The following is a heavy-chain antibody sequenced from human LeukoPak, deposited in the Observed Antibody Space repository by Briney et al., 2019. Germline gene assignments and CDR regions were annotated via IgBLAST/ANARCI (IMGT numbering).Heavy chain of an antibody. CDR3: AWGRGRLLWFGELLFPPTY. CDR2: ISDTGGDT. CDR1: GFTFSTYV. Sequence: GGSLRLSCAASGFTFSTYVMIWVRQAPGKGVEWGSAISDTGGDTYYADSVKGRFTISRDNAKNSLYLQMNSLRAEDTAVYYCAWGRGRLLWFGELLFPPTYWGQGTLVTVSS. D-gene: IGHD3-10*01. V-gene: IGHV3-23*01. J-gene: IGHJ4*02.